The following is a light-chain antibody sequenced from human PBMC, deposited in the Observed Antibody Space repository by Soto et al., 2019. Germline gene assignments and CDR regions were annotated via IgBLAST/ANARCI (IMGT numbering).Light chain of an antibody. CDR1: QSVSSSY. V-gene: IGKV3-20*01. Sequence: EIVLTQSPGTLSLSPGERVTLSCRASQSVSSSYLAWYQQKPGQAPRLLIYGASSRATGIPDRFTGSGSATDFPLTISRLEPEDFAVYYCQQYGNSPRTFGQGTRVEIK. J-gene: IGKJ1*01. CDR3: QQYGNSPRT. CDR2: GAS.